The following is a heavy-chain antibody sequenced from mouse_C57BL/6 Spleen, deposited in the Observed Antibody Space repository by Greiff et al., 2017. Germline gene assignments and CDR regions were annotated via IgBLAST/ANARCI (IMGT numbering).Heavy chain of an antibody. CDR3: ARPYYGSPYWYFDV. CDR2: IDPSDSYT. D-gene: IGHD1-1*01. V-gene: IGHV1-69*01. J-gene: IGHJ1*03. CDR1: GYTFTSYW. Sequence: QVQLQQPGAELVMPGASVKLSCKASGYTFTSYWMHWVKLRPGQGLEWIGEIDPSDSYTNYNQKFKGKSTLTVDKSSSTAYMQLSSLTSEDSAVYYCARPYYGSPYWYFDVWGTGTTVTVSS.